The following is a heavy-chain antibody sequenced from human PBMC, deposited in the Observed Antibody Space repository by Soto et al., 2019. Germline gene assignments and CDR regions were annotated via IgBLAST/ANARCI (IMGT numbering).Heavy chain of an antibody. J-gene: IGHJ4*02. CDR2: INAGGST. V-gene: IGHV3-23*01. CDR3: AKWHTNNFDSLAFAGFDR. CDR1: GFTFSDCA. D-gene: IGHD3-9*01. Sequence: PGGSLRLSCVVSGFTFSDCAMAWFRQAPGKGLEWVSTINAGGSTYYAASVTGRFTISRDNSKSTFYLQMNSLRAEDTATYYCAKWHTNNFDSLAFAGFDRWGQGTQVTVSS.